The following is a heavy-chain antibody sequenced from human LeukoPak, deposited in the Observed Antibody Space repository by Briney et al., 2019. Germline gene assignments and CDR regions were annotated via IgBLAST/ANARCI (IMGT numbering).Heavy chain of an antibody. CDR3: ARALYYYYYYMDV. Sequence: PSETLSLTCTVSGGSISSYYWSWIRQPPGKGLEWIGYIYYSGSTSYNPSLKSRVTISVDTSKKQFSLKLSSVTAADTAFYYCARALYYYYYYMDVWGKGTTVTVSS. CDR2: IYYSGST. V-gene: IGHV4-59*01. CDR1: GGSISSYY. J-gene: IGHJ6*03.